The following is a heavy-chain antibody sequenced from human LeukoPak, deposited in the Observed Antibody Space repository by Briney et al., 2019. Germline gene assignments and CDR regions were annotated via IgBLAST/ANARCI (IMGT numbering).Heavy chain of an antibody. V-gene: IGHV1-69*06. CDR1: GGTFSSYA. J-gene: IGHJ4*02. CDR3: ARHLGLKSYFDY. D-gene: IGHD3/OR15-3a*01. Sequence: SVKVSCKASGGTFSSYAISWVRQAPGQGLEWMGGIIPIFGTANYAQKLQGRVTITADKSTSTAYMELSSLRSEDTAVYYCARHLGLKSYFDYWGQGTLVTVSS. CDR2: IIPIFGTA.